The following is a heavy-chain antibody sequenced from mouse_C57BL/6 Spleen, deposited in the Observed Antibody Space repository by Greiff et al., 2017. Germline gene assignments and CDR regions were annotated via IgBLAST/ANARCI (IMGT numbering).Heavy chain of an antibody. D-gene: IGHD2-5*01. CDR3: ARAYCSNYTWFAY. Sequence: QVQLKQSGAELVKPGASVKISCKASGYAFSSYWMNWVKQRPGKGLEWIGQIYPGDGDTNYNRKFKGKATLTADKSSSPAYMQLSSLTSEDSAVYFCARAYCSNYTWFAYWGQGTLVTVSA. CDR1: GYAFSSYW. V-gene: IGHV1-80*01. J-gene: IGHJ3*01. CDR2: IYPGDGDT.